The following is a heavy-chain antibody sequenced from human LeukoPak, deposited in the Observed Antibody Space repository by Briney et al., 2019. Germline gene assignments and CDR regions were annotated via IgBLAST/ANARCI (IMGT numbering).Heavy chain of an antibody. CDR2: ISGSGWTT. CDR3: AKSIEGVVRGTYYYYSYMDV. D-gene: IGHD3-3*01. Sequence: GGSLRLSCAASGLTFSSDGMSWVRQAPGKGLDWVAVISGSGWTTYYADSVKGRFTISRDNSKKTLYLQMSSLGADDTAVYFCAKSIEGVVRGTYYYYSYMDVWGKGTTVTVSS. CDR1: GLTFSSDG. V-gene: IGHV3-23*01. J-gene: IGHJ6*03.